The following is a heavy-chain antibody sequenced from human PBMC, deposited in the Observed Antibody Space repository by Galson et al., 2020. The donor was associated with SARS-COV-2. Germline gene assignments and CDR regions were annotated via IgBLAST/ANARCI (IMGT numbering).Heavy chain of an antibody. CDR3: TREQDTLTGYYYYYGMDV. J-gene: IGHJ6*02. CDR2: VSASTSYV. D-gene: IGHD3-9*01. V-gene: IGHV3-21*01. CDR1: GFMFSRYS. Sequence: GGSLRLSCEASGFMFSRYSMNWVRQAPGKGLEWVSSVSASTSYVYYADSVKGRFTISRDNARNSLYLQMNSLRAEDTAVYYCTREQDTLTGYYYYYGMDVWGQGTTVTVSS.